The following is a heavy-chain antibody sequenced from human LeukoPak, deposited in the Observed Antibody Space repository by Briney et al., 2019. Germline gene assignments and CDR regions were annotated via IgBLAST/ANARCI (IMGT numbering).Heavy chain of an antibody. CDR3: ARRGSLRYFDWLLTEEESNWFDP. V-gene: IGHV1-18*01. CDR1: GYTFTSYG. J-gene: IGHJ5*02. D-gene: IGHD3-9*01. CDR2: ISAYNGNT. Sequence: ASVKVSCKASGYTFTSYGISWVRQAPGQGLEWMGWISAYNGNTNYAQKLQGRVTMTTDTSTSTAYMELRSLRSDDTAVYYCARRGSLRYFDWLLTEEESNWFDPWGQGTLVTVSS.